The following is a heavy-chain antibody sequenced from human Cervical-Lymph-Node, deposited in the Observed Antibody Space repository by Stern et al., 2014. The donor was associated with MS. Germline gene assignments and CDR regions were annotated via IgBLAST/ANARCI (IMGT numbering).Heavy chain of an antibody. CDR3: ARSLRSVVVTALTGYYFDY. V-gene: IGHV1-69*01. Sequence: VQLVEFGAEVKKPGSSVNVSCKASGGTFSIYTISWVRQAPGQGLEWMGGIIPIFGTANYAQKFQGRVTITADESTSTAYMELSSLRSEDTAVYYCARSLRSVVVTALTGYYFDYWGQGTLVTVSS. J-gene: IGHJ4*02. D-gene: IGHD2-21*02. CDR2: IIPIFGTA. CDR1: GGTFSIYT.